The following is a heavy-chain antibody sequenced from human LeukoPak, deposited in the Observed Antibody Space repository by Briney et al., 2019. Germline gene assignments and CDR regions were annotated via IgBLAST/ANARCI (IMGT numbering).Heavy chain of an antibody. Sequence: ASVKVSCKASGYTFTAYYMHWVRQAPGQGLEWMGWINPNSGVTNYAQKFQGRVTMTRDTSISTAYMELTRLRSDDTAVYYCARGYYCTTTTCSMYCLDYWGQGTLVTVSS. D-gene: IGHD2/OR15-2a*01. V-gene: IGHV1-2*02. CDR2: INPNSGVT. CDR1: GYTFTAYY. CDR3: ARGYYCTTTTCSMYCLDY. J-gene: IGHJ4*02.